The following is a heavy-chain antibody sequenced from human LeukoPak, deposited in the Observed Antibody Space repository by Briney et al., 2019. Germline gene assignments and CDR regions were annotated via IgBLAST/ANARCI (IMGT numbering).Heavy chain of an antibody. CDR3: ARDPRNIGLAP. CDR2: IWLDGSNK. CDR1: GFTFSNHG. Sequence: GGSLRLSCAASGFTFSNHGMHWVRQAPGKGLEWVAFIWLDGSNKYYADSVEGRFTISRDTSENTLYLQMNGLRVEDTAVYYCARDPRNIGLAPWGQGTLVTVSS. J-gene: IGHJ5*02. D-gene: IGHD5-12*01. V-gene: IGHV3-33*01.